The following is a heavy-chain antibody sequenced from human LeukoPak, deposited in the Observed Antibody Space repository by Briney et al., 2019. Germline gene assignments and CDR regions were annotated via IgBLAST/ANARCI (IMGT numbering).Heavy chain of an antibody. J-gene: IGHJ4*02. Sequence: ESLRISCKGSGYSFTTYWITWVRQMPGKGLEWMGRIDPSDSYTNYSPSFQGHFTISADKSISTAYLQWSSLKAPDTAMYYCTRQRSGWSLDFWGQGTLVTVSS. CDR1: GYSFTTYW. CDR3: TRQRSGWSLDF. V-gene: IGHV5-10-1*01. D-gene: IGHD6-19*01. CDR2: IDPSDSYT.